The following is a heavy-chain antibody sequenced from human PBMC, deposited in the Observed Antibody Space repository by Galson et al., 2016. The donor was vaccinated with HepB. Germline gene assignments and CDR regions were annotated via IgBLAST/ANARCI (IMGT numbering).Heavy chain of an antibody. CDR2: VSTSGST. Sequence: TLSLTCTVSGGSISTPGYFWAWIRQPAGKGLEWIGRVSTSGSTDYNSSLKGRVTISLDTSKSQFSLNLTSVTVADTAVYYCARDGGSGGPEDYWGQGTLVTVSS. CDR3: ARDGGSGGPEDY. V-gene: IGHV4-61*02. D-gene: IGHD6-19*01. CDR1: GGSISTPGYF. J-gene: IGHJ4*02.